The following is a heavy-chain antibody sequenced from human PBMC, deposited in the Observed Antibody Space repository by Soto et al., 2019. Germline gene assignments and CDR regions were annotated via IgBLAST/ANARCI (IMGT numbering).Heavy chain of an antibody. J-gene: IGHJ4*02. CDR2: ISSSSSYI. V-gene: IGHV3-21*01. CDR1: GFTFSSYS. Sequence: GGSLRFSCAASGFTFSSYSMNWVRQAPGKGLEWVSSISSSSSYIYYADSVKGRFTISRDNAKNSLYLQMNSLRAEDTAVYYCARGTVWFGEFMSDALDYWGQGTLVTVSS. D-gene: IGHD3-10*01. CDR3: ARGTVWFGEFMSDALDY.